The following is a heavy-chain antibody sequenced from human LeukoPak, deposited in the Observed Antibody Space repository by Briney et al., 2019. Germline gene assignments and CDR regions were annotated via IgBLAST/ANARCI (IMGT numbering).Heavy chain of an antibody. CDR3: ARAPWDDILTGFDY. V-gene: IGHV3-74*01. CDR1: GFTFSSYW. Sequence: GALRLSCAASGFTFSSYWMHWVRQAPGKGLVWVSRINSDGSSTSYADSVKGRFTISRDNAKNSLYLQMNSLRAEDTAVYYCARAPWDDILTGFDYWGQGTLVTVSS. CDR2: INSDGSST. J-gene: IGHJ4*02. D-gene: IGHD3-9*01.